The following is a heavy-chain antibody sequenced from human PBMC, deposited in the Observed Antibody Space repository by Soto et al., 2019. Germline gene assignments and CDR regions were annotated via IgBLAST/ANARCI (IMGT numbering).Heavy chain of an antibody. D-gene: IGHD6-13*01. Sequence: SETLSLTCTVSGGSISSGGYYWSWIRQHPGKGLEWIGYIYYSGSTYYNPSLKSRVTISVDTSKNQFSLKLSSVTAADTAVYYCASPGYSSSWYYFDYWGQGTLVTV. J-gene: IGHJ4*02. V-gene: IGHV4-31*03. CDR2: IYYSGST. CDR3: ASPGYSSSWYYFDY. CDR1: GGSISSGGYY.